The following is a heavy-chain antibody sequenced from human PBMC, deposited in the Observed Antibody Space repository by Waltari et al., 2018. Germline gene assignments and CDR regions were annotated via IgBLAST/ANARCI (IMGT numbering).Heavy chain of an antibody. CDR2: INHSGST. J-gene: IGHJ4*02. Sequence: QVQLQQWGAGLLKPSETLSLTCAVYGGSFSGYYWSWIRQPPGKGLEWIGEINHSGSTNYTPSLKGRVAISVDTSKNQFSLKLSSVTAADTAVYYCARSIVGAIPYYFDYWGQGTLVTVSS. CDR1: GGSFSGYY. D-gene: IGHD1-26*01. V-gene: IGHV4-34*01. CDR3: ARSIVGAIPYYFDY.